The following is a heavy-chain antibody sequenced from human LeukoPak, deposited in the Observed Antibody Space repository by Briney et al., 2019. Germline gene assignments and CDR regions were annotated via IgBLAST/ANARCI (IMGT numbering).Heavy chain of an antibody. CDR1: GFTFSNYA. J-gene: IGHJ4*02. CDR3: AYTYGTTTGFDY. D-gene: IGHD1-1*01. Sequence: TGGSLRLSCSASGFTFSNYAMHWVRQAPGKGLEYVSAISSNGGSTDYAESVKGRFTISRDNSKNTLSLQMSSLRAEDTAVYYCAYTYGTTTGFDYWGQGTLVTVSS. CDR2: ISSNGGST. V-gene: IGHV3-64D*06.